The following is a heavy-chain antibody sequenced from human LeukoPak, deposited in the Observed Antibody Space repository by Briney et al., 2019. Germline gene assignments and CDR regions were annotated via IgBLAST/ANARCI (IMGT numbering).Heavy chain of an antibody. CDR3: ARGIEMATWLGNYYMDV. CDR2: IKQDGSEK. J-gene: IGHJ6*03. Sequence: GGSLRLSCAASGFTFSSYAMSWVRQAPGKGLEWVANIKQDGSEKYYVDSVKGPFIISRDNAKNSLYPQMNSLRAEDTAVYYCARGIEMATWLGNYYMDVWGKGTTVTVSS. V-gene: IGHV3-7*01. CDR1: GFTFSSYA. D-gene: IGHD5-24*01.